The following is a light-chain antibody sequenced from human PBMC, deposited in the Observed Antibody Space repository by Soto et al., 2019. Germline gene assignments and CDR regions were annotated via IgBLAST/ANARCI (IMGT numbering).Light chain of an antibody. Sequence: QSVLTQPPSASGTPGQRVTVSCSGSSSNIGSNFVYWYQQRPGTAPRLLIYNNDQRPSGVPDRFSGSKSGTSASLAISGLRSEDEAEYYCAAWDDSRSVRYVSGTGTKLTVL. V-gene: IGLV1-47*02. CDR3: AAWDDSRSVRYV. CDR1: SSNIGSNF. J-gene: IGLJ1*01. CDR2: NND.